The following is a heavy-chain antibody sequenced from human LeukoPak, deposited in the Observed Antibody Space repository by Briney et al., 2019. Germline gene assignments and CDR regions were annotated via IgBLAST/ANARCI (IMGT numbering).Heavy chain of an antibody. D-gene: IGHD6-13*01. CDR2: IDSSGNT. J-gene: IGHJ6*03. Sequence: GGSPRLSRAASGFAVSSNYISWVRQPPGEGLEWLSLIDSSGNTFYADSVKGRFTISRDYLKNTLFLQMNSLRAEDTALYYCARDPVVASPGPFYYHYMDVWGKGTTVTVSS. V-gene: IGHV3-53*01. CDR1: GFAVSSNY. CDR3: ARDPVVASPGPFYYHYMDV.